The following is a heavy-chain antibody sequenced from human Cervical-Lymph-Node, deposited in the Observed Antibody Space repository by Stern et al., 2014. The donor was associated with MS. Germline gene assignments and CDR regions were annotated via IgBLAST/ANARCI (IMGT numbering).Heavy chain of an antibody. Sequence: QVQLVQSGAEVKKPGASVKVSCKASGYTFTNYNIDWVRQATGQGLEWMGWMNPNSGNKGYAQRFQGRVTMTRDTSTSTAYMELSSLKAEDTAVYYCARVRFYGWGIYYALGDGMDVWGQGTTVTVSS. J-gene: IGHJ6*02. CDR3: ARVRFYGWGIYYALGDGMDV. D-gene: IGHD3-10*01. V-gene: IGHV1-8*01. CDR1: GYTFTNYN. CDR2: MNPNSGNK.